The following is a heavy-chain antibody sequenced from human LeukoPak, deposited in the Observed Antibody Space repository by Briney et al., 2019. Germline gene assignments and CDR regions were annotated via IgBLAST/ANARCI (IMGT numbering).Heavy chain of an antibody. CDR2: IKQDGSEK. CDR1: GFAFKNYW. D-gene: IGHD2-2*01. Sequence: PGGSLRLSCAASGFAFKNYWMTWVRQAPGKGREWVANIKQDGSEKYYVDSVKGRFTISRDNANNSLFLQMNSLRAEDTAVYYCASPFRVVVDVWGRGTLVTVSS. V-gene: IGHV3-7*01. CDR3: ASPFRVVVDV. J-gene: IGHJ2*01.